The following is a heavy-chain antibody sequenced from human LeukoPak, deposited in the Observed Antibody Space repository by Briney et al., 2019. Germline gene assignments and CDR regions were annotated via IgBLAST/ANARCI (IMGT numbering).Heavy chain of an antibody. D-gene: IGHD2-2*02. J-gene: IGHJ4*02. Sequence: GGSLRLSCEASGFTFSSYWMSWVRQAPGKGLEWVANVKTDGSEKYYVDSMRGRFTISRDNAKNSLYLQMNSPRAEDTAVYYCARDRIVVPAAIYFDYWGQGILVTASS. CDR3: ARDRIVVPAAIYFDY. CDR1: GFTFSSYW. V-gene: IGHV3-7*01. CDR2: VKTDGSEK.